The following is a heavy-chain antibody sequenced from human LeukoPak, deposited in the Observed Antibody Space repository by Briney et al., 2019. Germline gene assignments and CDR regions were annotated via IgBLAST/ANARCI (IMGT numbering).Heavy chain of an antibody. CDR1: GFTFSSFS. CDR3: ARDEALGY. Sequence: PGGSLRLSCAASGFTFSSFSMNWVRQAPGKGLEWVSSISSGLSSTYYADSVKGRFTISRDNSKNSLYLQMNSLSAEDTAVYYCARDEALGYWGQGTLVTVSS. J-gene: IGHJ4*02. V-gene: IGHV3-21*01. CDR2: ISSGLSST.